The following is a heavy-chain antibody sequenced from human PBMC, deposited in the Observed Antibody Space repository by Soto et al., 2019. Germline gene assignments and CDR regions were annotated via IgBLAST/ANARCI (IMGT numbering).Heavy chain of an antibody. CDR2: IDWDDDK. J-gene: IGHJ6*02. CDR1: GFSLSTSGMC. D-gene: IGHD6-6*01. CDR3: ARIRSSSIAAPEYYYYGMDV. V-gene: IGHV2-70*01. Sequence: SGPTLVNPTQTLTLTCTFSGFSLSTSGMCVSWIRQPPGKALEWLALIDWDDDKYYSTSLKTGLTISKDTSKNQVVLTMTNMDPVDTATCYCARIRSSSIAAPEYYYYGMDVWGQGTTVTVSS.